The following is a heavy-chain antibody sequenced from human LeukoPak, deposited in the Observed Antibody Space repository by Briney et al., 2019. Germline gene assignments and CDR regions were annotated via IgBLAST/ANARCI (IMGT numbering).Heavy chain of an antibody. J-gene: IGHJ4*02. Sequence: GGSLRLSCAASGFTFSSYSMNWVRQAPGKGLEWVSSISSSSSYIYYADSVKGRFTISRDNSKNTLYLQMNSLRAEDTAVYYCAKASSNTAMVGYYFDYWGQGTLVTVSS. CDR1: GFTFSSYS. CDR3: AKASSNTAMVGYYFDY. V-gene: IGHV3-21*04. CDR2: ISSSSSYI. D-gene: IGHD5-18*01.